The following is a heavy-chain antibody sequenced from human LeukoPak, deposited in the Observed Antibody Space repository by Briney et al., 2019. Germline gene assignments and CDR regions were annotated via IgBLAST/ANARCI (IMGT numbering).Heavy chain of an antibody. CDR1: GGSVSSGSYY. Sequence: SETLSLTCTVSGGSVSSGSYYWGWIRQPPGKGLEWIGSTYYRGNTYYNASLKSRVSISLDRSKNQFSLKLSSVTAADTAVYYCARDSYSGQLNWFDPWGQGTLVTVSS. D-gene: IGHD6-13*01. CDR3: ARDSYSGQLNWFDP. V-gene: IGHV4-39*07. CDR2: TYYRGNT. J-gene: IGHJ5*02.